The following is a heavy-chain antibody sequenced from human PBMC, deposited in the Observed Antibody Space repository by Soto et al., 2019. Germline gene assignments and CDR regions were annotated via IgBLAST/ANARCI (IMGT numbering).Heavy chain of an antibody. CDR1: GVSLRNARMG. J-gene: IGHJ3*02. V-gene: IGHV2-26*01. D-gene: IGHD1-26*01. CDR3: ARMWENYMPDAFDI. Sequence: QVTLKEAGPVLGEPTETLTLTCTVSGVSLRNARMGVGWIRQPPGKALEWVAHIFLNYEKSYSTSLKSRLTISKDTSKSQVVLTMTNMDPVDTATYYCARMWENYMPDAFDIWGQGTMVTVSS. CDR2: IFLNYEK.